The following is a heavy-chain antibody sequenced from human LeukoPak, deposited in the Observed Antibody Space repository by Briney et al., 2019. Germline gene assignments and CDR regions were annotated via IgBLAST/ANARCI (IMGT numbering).Heavy chain of an antibody. CDR2: IYYSGNT. V-gene: IGHV4-59*01. CDR3: ARERSVNAFDI. CDR1: DDSFSSYY. Sequence: SETLSLTCAVSDDSFSSYYWSWIRQPPGKGLEWIGYIYYSGNTNYNPSLKSRVTISVDTSKNQFSLKLSSVTAADTAVYYCARERSVNAFDIWGQGTMVTVSS. J-gene: IGHJ3*02. D-gene: IGHD3-3*01.